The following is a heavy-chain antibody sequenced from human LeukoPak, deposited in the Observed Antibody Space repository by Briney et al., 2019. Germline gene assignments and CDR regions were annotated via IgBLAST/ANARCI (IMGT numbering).Heavy chain of an antibody. CDR3: ARGVLHKSAFDI. CDR1: GGSISSGSYY. Sequence: SETLSLTCTVSGGSISSGSYYWTWIRQPAGKGLEWIGRIYTSGSTNYNPSLKSRVTISVDTSKNQFSLKLSSVTAADTAVYYCARGVLHKSAFDIWGQGTMVTVSS. V-gene: IGHV4-61*02. CDR2: IYTSGST. J-gene: IGHJ3*02. D-gene: IGHD2-8*02.